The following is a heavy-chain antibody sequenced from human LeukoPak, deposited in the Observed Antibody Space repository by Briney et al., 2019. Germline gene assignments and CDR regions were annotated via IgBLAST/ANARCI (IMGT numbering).Heavy chain of an antibody. CDR2: INPNSGGT. J-gene: IGHJ6*02. V-gene: IGHV1-2*06. Sequence: ASVKVSCKASGYTFTGYYMHWVRQAPGQGLEWMGRINPNSGGTNYAQKFQGRVTMTRDTSISTAYMELSRLRSDDTAVYYCAGYCSGGSCYFYYYYGMDVWGQGTTVTVSS. CDR1: GYTFTGYY. CDR3: AGYCSGGSCYFYYYYGMDV. D-gene: IGHD2-15*01.